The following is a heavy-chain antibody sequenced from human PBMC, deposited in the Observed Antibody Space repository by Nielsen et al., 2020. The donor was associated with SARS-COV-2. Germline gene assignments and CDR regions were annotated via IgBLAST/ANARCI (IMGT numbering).Heavy chain of an antibody. D-gene: IGHD2-15*01. J-gene: IGHJ6*02. CDR2: INQDGSEK. V-gene: IGHV3-7*05. CDR3: ARDPKYCSGGNCYRRRYAMDV. CDR1: EFTFNDYW. Sequence: GALKISCTASEFTFNDYWMSWVRQAPGKGLEWVANINQDGSEKDYVDSVKGRFTLSRDNAKNSMYLRMNSLRGDDTAVYYCARDPKYCSGGNCYRRRYAMDVWGQGTTVTVSS.